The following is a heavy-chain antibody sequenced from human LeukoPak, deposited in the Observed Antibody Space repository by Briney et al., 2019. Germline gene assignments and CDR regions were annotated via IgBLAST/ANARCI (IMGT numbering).Heavy chain of an antibody. CDR1: GFAFSNYW. V-gene: IGHV3-7*03. Sequence: PGGSLRPSCAASGFAFSNYWMSWVRRAPGKGLEWVANIKQDGSEEYYVDSVKGRFTISRDNAKNSLFLQLNSLRAEDTAVYYCARSGIRGVVVTSWGQGTLVAVSS. CDR2: IKQDGSEE. D-gene: IGHD3-10*01. CDR3: ARSGIRGVVVTS. J-gene: IGHJ5*02.